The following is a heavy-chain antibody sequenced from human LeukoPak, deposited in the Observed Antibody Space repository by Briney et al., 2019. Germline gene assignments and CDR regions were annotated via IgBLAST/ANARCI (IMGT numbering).Heavy chain of an antibody. Sequence: GESLKISCKGSGNRFTSYWIGWVRQMPGKGLEWMGIIYPADSDTRYSPSFQGQVTISADKSISTAYLQWSSLKASDTAIYYCARQGVTATFDIWGQGTMVTVSS. CDR2: IYPADSDT. J-gene: IGHJ3*02. CDR3: ARQGVTATFDI. CDR1: GNRFTSYW. V-gene: IGHV5-51*01. D-gene: IGHD2-21*02.